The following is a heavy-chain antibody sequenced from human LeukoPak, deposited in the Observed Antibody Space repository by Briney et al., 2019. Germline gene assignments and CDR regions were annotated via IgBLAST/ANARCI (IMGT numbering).Heavy chain of an antibody. D-gene: IGHD1-26*01. CDR1: GFTFSSYA. CDR2: ISYDGSNK. J-gene: IGHJ4*02. Sequence: GSLRLSCAASGFTFSSYAMHWVRQAPGKGLEWVAVISYDGSNKYYADSVKGRFTISRDNSKNTLFLQMNSLRAEDTAVYYCARDMRELHYFDYWGQGTLVTVSS. CDR3: ARDMRELHYFDY. V-gene: IGHV3-30-3*01.